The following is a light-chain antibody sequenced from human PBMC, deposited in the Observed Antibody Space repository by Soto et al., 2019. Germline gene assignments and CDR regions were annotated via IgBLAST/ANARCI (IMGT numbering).Light chain of an antibody. CDR3: EQYGSSPRT. CDR1: QTIRSNY. CDR2: GIS. Sequence: EIVLTQSPGTLSLSPGERATLSCRASQTIRSNYFAWYQQKPGQAPRLLIYGISTRATGIPDRFSGSGSGTDFTLTISRLEPEDFAVYYCEQYGSSPRTFGQGTKVDTK. J-gene: IGKJ1*01. V-gene: IGKV3-20*01.